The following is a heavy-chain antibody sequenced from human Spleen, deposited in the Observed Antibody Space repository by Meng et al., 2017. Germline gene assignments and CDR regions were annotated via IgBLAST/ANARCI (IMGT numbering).Heavy chain of an antibody. J-gene: IGHJ4*02. CDR3: TRPPPRATPFPFDY. Sequence: GESLKISCTASGFTFGDYAMSWFRQAPGKGLEWVGFIRSKAYGGTTEYAASVKGRFTISRDDSKSIAYLQMNSLKTEDTAVYYCTRPPPRATPFPFDYWGQGTLVTVSS. D-gene: IGHD1-26*01. CDR1: GFTFGDYA. V-gene: IGHV3-49*03. CDR2: IRSKAYGGTT.